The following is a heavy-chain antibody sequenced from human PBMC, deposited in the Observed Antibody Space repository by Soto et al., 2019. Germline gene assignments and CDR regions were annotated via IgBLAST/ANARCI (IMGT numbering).Heavy chain of an antibody. CDR3: ARDLQAAAGINWFDQ. CDR1: GDSIISSDFY. D-gene: IGHD6-13*01. J-gene: IGHJ5*02. V-gene: IGHV4-39*07. Sequence: SETLSLTCTVSGDSIISSDFYWGWVRQPPGKGLEWIGSIFYLGSSYYNPSLKSRVTMSVDTSHFSLKLNSVTAADTAVYYCARDLQAAAGINWFDQWGQGTLVTVSS. CDR2: IFYLGSS.